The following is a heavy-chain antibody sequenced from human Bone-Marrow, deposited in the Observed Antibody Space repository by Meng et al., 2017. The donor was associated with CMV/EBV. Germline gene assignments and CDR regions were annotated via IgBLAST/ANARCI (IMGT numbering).Heavy chain of an antibody. CDR2: NSSGSSII. Sequence: GGSLRLSCAASEFSFSNYSVSWVRQAPGKGLEWMSYNSSGSSIIFYADSVRGRFTISRDNAKNSLYLQMNSLGPEDTAVYYCSTDGLAPVDSWGPGTRVTVSS. CDR3: STDGLAPVDS. D-gene: IGHD3/OR15-3a*01. CDR1: EFSFSNYS. J-gene: IGHJ5*01. V-gene: IGHV3-48*04.